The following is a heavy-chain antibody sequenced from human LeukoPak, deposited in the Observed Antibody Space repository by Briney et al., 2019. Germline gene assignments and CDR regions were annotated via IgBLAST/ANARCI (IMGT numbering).Heavy chain of an antibody. J-gene: IGHJ4*02. Sequence: ASVKVSCKASGYTFTGYYMHWVRQAPGQGLEWVSGISTSGRSTYYTDSVKGRFTMSRDNSKNTLYLQMNSLRAEDTAVYYCAKDGSRIAVSGTLLDYWGQGTLVTVSS. CDR3: AKDGSRIAVSGTLLDY. D-gene: IGHD6-19*01. CDR1: GYTFTGYY. CDR2: ISTSGRST. V-gene: IGHV3-23*01.